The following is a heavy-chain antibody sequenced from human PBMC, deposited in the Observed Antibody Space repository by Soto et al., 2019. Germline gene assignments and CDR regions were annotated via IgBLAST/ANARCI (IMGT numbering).Heavy chain of an antibody. CDR2: IWYDGSNK. CDR1: GSIFSGYG. J-gene: IGHJ4*02. V-gene: IGHV3-33*01. Sequence: QKYLVESGGGVVQPGGSLRLSCVASGSIFSGYGMHWVRQAPGKGLEWVAVIWYDGSNKYSADSVKGRFTISRDNSKNMLYLQMDSLRAEDTAVYYCARDGIGGTVFRGFCDYWGQGTLVPVSS. D-gene: IGHD1-7*01. CDR3: ARDGIGGTVFRGFCDY.